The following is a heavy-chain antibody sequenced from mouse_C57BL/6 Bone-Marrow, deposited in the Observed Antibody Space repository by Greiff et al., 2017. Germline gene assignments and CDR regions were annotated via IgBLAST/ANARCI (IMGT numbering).Heavy chain of an antibody. V-gene: IGHV1-7*01. CDR2: INPSSGYT. Sequence: VQLQESGAELAKPGASVKLSCKASGYTFTSYWMNWVKQRPGQGLEWIGYINPSSGYTKYNQKFKDKATLTADKSSSTAYMKLSSLTYEDSADYESARGDCAWFANWGKGTLVTVSA. D-gene: IGHD3-3*01. CDR1: GYTFTSYW. J-gene: IGHJ3*01. CDR3: ARGDCAWFAN.